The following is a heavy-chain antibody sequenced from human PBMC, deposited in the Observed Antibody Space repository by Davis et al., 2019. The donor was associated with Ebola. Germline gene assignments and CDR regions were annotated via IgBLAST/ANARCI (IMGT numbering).Heavy chain of an antibody. D-gene: IGHD2-15*01. V-gene: IGHV1-2*02. Sequence: ASVKVSCKASGYTFTGYYMHWVRQAPGQGLEWMGWINPNSGGTNYAQKFQGRVTMTRDTSISTAYMELSSLRSDDTAVYYCARNTPDSGYYYYYMDVWGTGTTVTVSS. CDR2: INPNSGGT. CDR3: ARNTPDSGYYYYYMDV. J-gene: IGHJ6*03. CDR1: GYTFTGYY.